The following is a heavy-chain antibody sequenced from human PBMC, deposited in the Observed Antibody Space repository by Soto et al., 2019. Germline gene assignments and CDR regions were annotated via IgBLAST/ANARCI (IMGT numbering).Heavy chain of an antibody. J-gene: IGHJ6*02. CDR1: GFTFSSYS. V-gene: IGHV3-48*02. CDR3: ARVDSGWQHNFLNYYFGMDV. CDR2: ISSSSSTK. D-gene: IGHD6-19*01. Sequence: GGSLRLSCAASGFTFSSYSMNWVRQAPGKGLEWVSYISSSSSTKYYADSVKGRFTISRDNAKNSLYLQMNSLRDEDTAVYYCARVDSGWQHNFLNYYFGMDVWGQGTTVTVSS.